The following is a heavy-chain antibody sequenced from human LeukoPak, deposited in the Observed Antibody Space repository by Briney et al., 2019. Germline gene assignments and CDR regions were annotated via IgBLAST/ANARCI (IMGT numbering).Heavy chain of an antibody. D-gene: IGHD5-18*01. J-gene: IGHJ4*02. Sequence: HPGGSLRLSCAASGFTFSNYAMSWVRQAPGKGLEWVSGLSGSGGNTSYADSVKGRFTISRDNSKNTLYLQMNSLRAEDTAVYYCAKDLGIQLWEPYYFDYWGQGTLVTVSS. CDR1: GFTFSNYA. CDR3: AKDLGIQLWEPYYFDY. CDR2: LSGSGGNT. V-gene: IGHV3-23*01.